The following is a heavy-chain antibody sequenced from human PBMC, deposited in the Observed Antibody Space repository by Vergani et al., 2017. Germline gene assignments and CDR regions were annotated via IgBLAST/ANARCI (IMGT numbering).Heavy chain of an antibody. V-gene: IGHV3-21*06. CDR1: GFTFSDFS. CDR2: IGSSGPYI. CDR3: ARDCTSGGCPDNYGMDV. Sequence: VQLVESGGGLVKPGGSLRLSCAASGFTFSDFSMSWVRQAPGKGLEWVAFIGSSGPYINYADSVEGRFIISRDNTNNSLFLQLSSLRAEDAAVYYCARDCTSGGCPDNYGMDVWGQGATVTVSS. J-gene: IGHJ6*02. D-gene: IGHD2-8*01.